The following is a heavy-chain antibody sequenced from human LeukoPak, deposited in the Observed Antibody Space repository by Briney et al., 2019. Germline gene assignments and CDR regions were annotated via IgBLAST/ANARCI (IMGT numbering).Heavy chain of an antibody. J-gene: IGHJ4*02. D-gene: IGHD4-17*01. Sequence: SETLSLTCTVSGYSISSGHYWAWIWQSPEKGLEWIASMFHSGSTYYNPSLKSRVTTSADTSKNEFSLKLSSVTAADTAVYYCARAGTNLGDYDYWGQGTLVTVSS. V-gene: IGHV4-38-2*02. CDR2: MFHSGST. CDR1: GYSISSGHY. CDR3: ARAGTNLGDYDY.